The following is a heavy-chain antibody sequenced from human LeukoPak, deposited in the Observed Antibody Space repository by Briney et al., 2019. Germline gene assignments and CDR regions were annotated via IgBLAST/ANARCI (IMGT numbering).Heavy chain of an antibody. D-gene: IGHD2-2*01. CDR2: IIPIFGTA. J-gene: IGHJ6*02. Sequence: SVKVSCKASGGTFSSYAISWVRQAPGQGLEWMGGIIPIFGTANYAQKFQGRVTMTEDTSTDTAYMELSSLRSEDTAVYYCATVVSTSYPRRGYYYGMDVWGQGTTVTVSS. V-gene: IGHV1-69*06. CDR1: GGTFSSYA. CDR3: ATVVSTSYPRRGYYYGMDV.